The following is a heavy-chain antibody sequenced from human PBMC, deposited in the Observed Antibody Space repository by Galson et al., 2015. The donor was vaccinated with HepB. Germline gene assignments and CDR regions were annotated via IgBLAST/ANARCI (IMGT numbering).Heavy chain of an antibody. Sequence: SVKVSCKGSGYTFTNYDISWVRQATGQGLEWMGWMNPNTATTGYAQKFQGRVTMTRNTSISTVHMELSNLRSEDTAVYYCARTFDDFWTDGNFYYYMDVWGKGTTVTVSS. J-gene: IGHJ6*03. CDR3: ARTFDDFWTDGNFYYYMDV. D-gene: IGHD3-3*01. V-gene: IGHV1-8*01. CDR2: MNPNTATT. CDR1: GYTFTNYD.